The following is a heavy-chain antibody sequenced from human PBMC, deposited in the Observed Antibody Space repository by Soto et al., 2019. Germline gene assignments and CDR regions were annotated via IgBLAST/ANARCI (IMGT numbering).Heavy chain of an antibody. CDR2: IYYSGST. CDR3: ARTYPRGDFDY. D-gene: IGHD3-10*01. CDR1: GGSISSSSYY. Sequence: SETLSLTCTVSGGSISSSSYYWGWIRQPPGKGLEWIGSIYYSGSTYYNPSLKSRVTISVDTSKNQFSLKLSSVTAADTAVYYCARTYPRGDFDYWGQGTLVTVS. J-gene: IGHJ4*02. V-gene: IGHV4-39*01.